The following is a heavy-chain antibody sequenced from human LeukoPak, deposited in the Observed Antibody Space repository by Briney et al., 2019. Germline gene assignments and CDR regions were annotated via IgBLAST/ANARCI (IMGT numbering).Heavy chain of an antibody. CDR2: IYHSGNT. CDR1: GYSISSGYY. CDR3: ALQPARRLSWFDP. V-gene: IGHV4-38-2*02. J-gene: IGHJ5*02. D-gene: IGHD2-2*01. Sequence: NPSETLSLTCTVSGYSISSGYYWGWIRQPPGKGLEWIANIYHSGNTYYNPSLKSRVTISVDTSRNQFSLKLSSVTAADTAVYYCALQPARRLSWFDPWGQGTLVTVSS.